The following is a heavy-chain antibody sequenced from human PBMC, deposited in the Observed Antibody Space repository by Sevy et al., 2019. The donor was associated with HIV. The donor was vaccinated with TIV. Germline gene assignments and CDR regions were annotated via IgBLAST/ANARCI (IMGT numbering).Heavy chain of an antibody. CDR1: GITFSTSG. D-gene: IGHD3-9*01. V-gene: IGHV3-30*18. CDR3: AKDFTGYNGMDV. Sequence: GGSLRLSCVVSGITFSTSGMHWVRQAPGKGLEWVAVISYHGRDKFYADSVKGRSTISRDNSQHILYLQMISLRAEDTAVYYCAKDFTGYNGMDVWGQGTMVTVPS. J-gene: IGHJ6*02. CDR2: ISYHGRDK.